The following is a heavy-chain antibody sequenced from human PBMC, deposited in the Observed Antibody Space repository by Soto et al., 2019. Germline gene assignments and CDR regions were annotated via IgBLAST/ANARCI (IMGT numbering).Heavy chain of an antibody. V-gene: IGHV3-30*18. Sequence: QVQLVESGGGVVQPGGSLRLSCAASGFSFSGHGMHWVRQAPGKGLEWVALVVYDGSQRYYVDAVKGRFTVSRYNSKNTVYLQMNSLTTDDTDIYYCAKERPVAIIVKLDFGAGMDIWGQGPTVTVCS. CDR3: AKERPVAIIVKLDFGAGMDI. J-gene: IGHJ6*02. CDR1: GFSFSGHG. CDR2: VVYDGSQR. D-gene: IGHD1-1*01.